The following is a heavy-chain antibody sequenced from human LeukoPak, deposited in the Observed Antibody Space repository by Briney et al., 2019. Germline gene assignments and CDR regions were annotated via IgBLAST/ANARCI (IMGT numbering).Heavy chain of an antibody. CDR1: GYTFTSYD. Sequence: GASVKVSCKASGYTFTSYDINWVRQATGQGLEWMGWMNPNSGNTGYAQKFQGRVTMTRNTSISTAYMELSSLRSEDTAVYYCASRSAGTRRYAFDIWGQGTMVTVSS. J-gene: IGHJ3*02. CDR2: MNPNSGNT. CDR3: ASRSAGTRRYAFDI. V-gene: IGHV1-8*01. D-gene: IGHD6-13*01.